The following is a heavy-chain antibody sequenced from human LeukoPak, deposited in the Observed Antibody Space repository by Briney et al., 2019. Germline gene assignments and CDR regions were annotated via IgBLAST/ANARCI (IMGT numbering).Heavy chain of an antibody. Sequence: GGSLRLSCAASGFTFSLYAMSWVRQAPGKGLEWVSYINSGSSDKHYTESVRGRFTISRDNSKNTLYLQMNSLRAEDTAVYYCARDLDVVVPAAMGAFEIWGQGTMATVSS. CDR2: INSGSSDK. CDR3: ARDLDVVVPAAMGAFEI. J-gene: IGHJ3*02. D-gene: IGHD2-2*01. V-gene: IGHV3-48*01. CDR1: GFTFSLYA.